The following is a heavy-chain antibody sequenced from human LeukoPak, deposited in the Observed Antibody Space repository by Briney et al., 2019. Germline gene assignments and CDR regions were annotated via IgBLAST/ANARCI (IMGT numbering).Heavy chain of an antibody. Sequence: SETLSLTCTVSGGSISSSSYYWGWIRQPPGKGLEWIGSIYYSGSTYYNPSLKSRVTISVDTSKNQFSLKLSSVTAADTAVYYCARVRPLYSSSWFGPFGMDVWGQGTTVTVSS. V-gene: IGHV4-39*07. CDR3: ARVRPLYSSSWFGPFGMDV. J-gene: IGHJ6*02. CDR1: GGSISSSSYY. D-gene: IGHD6-13*01. CDR2: IYYSGST.